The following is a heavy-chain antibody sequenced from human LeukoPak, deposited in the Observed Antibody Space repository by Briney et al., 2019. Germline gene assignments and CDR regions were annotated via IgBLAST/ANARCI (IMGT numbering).Heavy chain of an antibody. Sequence: HPGGSLRLSCAASGFTFSSYAMSWVRQAPGKGLEWVSSITSSGAATYYADSVKGWFTISRDNSDNTLYLQMNSLRAEDTAVYYCAKDRPNYYGSNGHYYKLNGDCWGQGTLVTVSS. D-gene: IGHD3-22*01. J-gene: IGHJ4*02. CDR3: AKDRPNYYGSNGHYYKLNGDC. V-gene: IGHV3-23*01. CDR1: GFTFSSYA. CDR2: ITSSGAAT.